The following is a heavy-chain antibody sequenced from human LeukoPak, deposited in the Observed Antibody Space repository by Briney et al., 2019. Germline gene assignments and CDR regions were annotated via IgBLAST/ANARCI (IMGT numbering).Heavy chain of an antibody. CDR2: LYYTGST. D-gene: IGHD3-10*01. J-gene: IGHJ3*02. V-gene: IGHV4-39*01. Sequence: SETLSLACTVSGGSISSGGYYWAWIRQPPGKGLEWIGSLYYTGSTYYNPSLKSRVTISVDTSKKQFSLRLSSVTAADTAVYYCARHRGQPGAFDIWGQGTTVTVSS. CDR1: GGSISSGGYY. CDR3: ARHRGQPGAFDI.